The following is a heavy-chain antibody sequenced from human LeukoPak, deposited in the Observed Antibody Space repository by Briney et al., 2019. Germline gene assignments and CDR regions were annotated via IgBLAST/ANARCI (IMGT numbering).Heavy chain of an antibody. CDR3: ATSGAVATTDY. CDR2: LSGGGSTI. D-gene: IGHD6-19*01. CDR1: GFTLSSYE. J-gene: IGHJ4*02. Sequence: TGGSLRLSCAASGFTLSSYEMNWVRQAPGKGLEWVSYLSGGGSTIYYADSVKGRFTISRDNAQNSLYLQMNSLRAEDTAVYYCATSGAVATTDYWGQGTLVTVSS. V-gene: IGHV3-48*03.